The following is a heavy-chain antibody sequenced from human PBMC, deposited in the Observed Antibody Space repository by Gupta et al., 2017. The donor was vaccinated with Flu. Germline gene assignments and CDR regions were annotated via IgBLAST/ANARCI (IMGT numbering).Heavy chain of an antibody. CDR1: GFTFSTYW. V-gene: IGHV3-74*01. CDR3: ARAVPPGIDYYYYGMDV. D-gene: IGHD2-2*01. CDR2: INSDGSST. Sequence: EVQLVESRGGLVQPGGSLRLSCAASGFTFSTYWMHWVRQAPGKGLVWVSRINSDGSSTSYADSVKGRFTISRDNAKNTLYLQMNSLRAEDTAVYYCARAVPPGIDYYYYGMDVWGQGTTVTVSS. J-gene: IGHJ6*02.